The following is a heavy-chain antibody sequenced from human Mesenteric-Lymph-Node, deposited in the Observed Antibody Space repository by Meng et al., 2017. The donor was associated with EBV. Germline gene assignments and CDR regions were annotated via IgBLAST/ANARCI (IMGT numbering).Heavy chain of an antibody. J-gene: IGHJ4*02. CDR3: ASRSGHSDY. CDR2: IGEINHREIT. CDR1: GGSFSGYY. Sequence: HEQLQQWGAGLLKPSETLALTCAVYGGSFSGYYWSWVRQPPGKGLEWIGEIGEINHREITNYSPSLKSRVTMSVDTSNNQFSLKLSSVTAADTAVYYCASRSGHSDYWGQGTLVTVSS. V-gene: IGHV4-34*01. D-gene: IGHD3-10*01.